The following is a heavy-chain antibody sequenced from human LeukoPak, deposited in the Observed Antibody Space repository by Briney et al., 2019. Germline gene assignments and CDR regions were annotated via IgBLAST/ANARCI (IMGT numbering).Heavy chain of an antibody. Sequence: ASVKVSCKASGYTFTSYGISWVRQAPGQGLEWMGWISAYNGNTNYAQKLQGRVTMTTDTSTSTAYMELRSLRSDDTAVYYCARGLPRYCSSTSCRGGYYYYMDVWGKGTTVTVSS. J-gene: IGHJ6*03. V-gene: IGHV1-18*01. CDR2: ISAYNGNT. CDR3: ARGLPRYCSSTSCRGGYYYYMDV. CDR1: GYTFTSYG. D-gene: IGHD2-2*01.